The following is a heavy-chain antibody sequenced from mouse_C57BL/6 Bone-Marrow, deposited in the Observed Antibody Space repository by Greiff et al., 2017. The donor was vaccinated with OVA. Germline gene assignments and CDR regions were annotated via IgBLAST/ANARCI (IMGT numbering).Heavy chain of an antibody. Sequence: EVQLQQSGPELVKPGASVKMSCKASGYTFTDYNMHWVKQSHGKSLEWIGYINPNNGGTSYNQKFKGKATLTVNKSSSTADMELRSLTSEDSAVYYCATNYGNYPHYYAMDYWGQGTSVTVSS. CDR3: ATNYGNYPHYYAMDY. D-gene: IGHD2-1*01. CDR2: INPNNGGT. V-gene: IGHV1-22*01. J-gene: IGHJ4*01. CDR1: GYTFTDYN.